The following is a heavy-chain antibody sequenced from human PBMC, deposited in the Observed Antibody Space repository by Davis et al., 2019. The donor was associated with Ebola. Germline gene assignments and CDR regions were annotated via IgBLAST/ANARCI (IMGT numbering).Heavy chain of an antibody. CDR1: GFTFSSYS. CDR2: ISSSSSYI. D-gene: IGHD6-13*01. Sequence: GGSLRLSCAASGFTFSSYSMNWVRQAPGKGLEWVSSISSSSSYIYYADSVKGRFTISRDNAKNSLYLQMNSLRAEDTAVYYCVRDGGIAAAAYYYGMDVWGQGTTVTVSS. CDR3: VRDGGIAAAAYYYGMDV. J-gene: IGHJ6*02. V-gene: IGHV3-21*01.